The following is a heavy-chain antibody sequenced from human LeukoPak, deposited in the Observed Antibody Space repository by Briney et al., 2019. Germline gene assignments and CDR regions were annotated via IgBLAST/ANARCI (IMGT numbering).Heavy chain of an antibody. CDR3: AREMYYYDSSGYFDY. J-gene: IGHJ4*02. Sequence: GASVKVSCKASGYTFTSYYMHWVRRAPGQGLEWMGMINPSGGSTSYAQKFQGRVTMTRDTSASTVYMELSSLRSEDTAVYYCAREMYYYDSSGYFDYWGQGTLATVSS. D-gene: IGHD3-22*01. CDR1: GYTFTSYY. V-gene: IGHV1-46*01. CDR2: INPSGGST.